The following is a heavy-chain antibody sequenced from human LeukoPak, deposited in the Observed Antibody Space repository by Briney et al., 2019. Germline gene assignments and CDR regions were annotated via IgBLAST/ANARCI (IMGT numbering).Heavy chain of an antibody. CDR3: ARDRSPAPGRSYGRGHFDY. J-gene: IGHJ4*02. CDR2: INPNSGGT. CDR1: GYTFTAYY. V-gene: IGHV1-2*02. Sequence: VASVKVSCKASGYTFTAYYMHRVRQAPGQGLEWMGWINPNSGGTNYAQKFQGRVTMTRATSISTAYMDLNSLLSDDTAVYYCARDRSPAPGRSYGRGHFDYWGQGTLVTVSS. D-gene: IGHD5-18*01.